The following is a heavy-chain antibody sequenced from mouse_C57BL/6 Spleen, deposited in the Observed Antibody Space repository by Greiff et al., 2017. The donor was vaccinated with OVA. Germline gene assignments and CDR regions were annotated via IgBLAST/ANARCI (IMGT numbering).Heavy chain of an antibody. CDR1: GYTFTSYW. Sequence: VQLQQPGAELVRPGSSVKLSCKASGYTFTSYWMHWVKQRPIQGLEWIGNIDPSDSETHYNQKFKDKATLTVDKSSSTAYMQLSSLTSEDSAVYYCARSPTVVVFDYWGQGTTLTVSS. D-gene: IGHD1-1*01. CDR3: ARSPTVVVFDY. CDR2: IDPSDSET. V-gene: IGHV1-52*01. J-gene: IGHJ2*01.